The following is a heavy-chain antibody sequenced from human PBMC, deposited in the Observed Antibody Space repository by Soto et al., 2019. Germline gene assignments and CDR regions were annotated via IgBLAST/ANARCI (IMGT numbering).Heavy chain of an antibody. CDR3: AKDRWDYGDYPYTDY. Sequence: QVQLVESGGGVVQPGRSLRLSCAASGFTFSSYGMHWVRQAPGKGLEWVAVISYDGSNKYYADSVKGRFTISRDNSKNTLYLQMNSLRAEDTAVYYCAKDRWDYGDYPYTDYWGQGTLVTVSS. D-gene: IGHD4-17*01. CDR1: GFTFSSYG. CDR2: ISYDGSNK. J-gene: IGHJ4*02. V-gene: IGHV3-30*18.